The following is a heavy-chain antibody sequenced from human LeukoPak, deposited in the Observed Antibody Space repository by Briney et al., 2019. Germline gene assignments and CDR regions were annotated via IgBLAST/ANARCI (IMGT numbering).Heavy chain of an antibody. CDR3: ARVPYRNYYGSRTYYNVNWFDP. CDR2: IYYSGTT. D-gene: IGHD3-10*01. V-gene: IGHV4-39*07. J-gene: IGHJ5*02. CDR1: GDSISSSSFY. Sequence: SETLSLTCTVSGDSISSSSFYWGLIRQPPGKGLEWIATIYYSGTTYYNPSLKSRVTISVDPSKNQLSLRVYSVTAADTAMYFCARVPYRNYYGSRTYYNVNWFDPWGQGTLVTVSS.